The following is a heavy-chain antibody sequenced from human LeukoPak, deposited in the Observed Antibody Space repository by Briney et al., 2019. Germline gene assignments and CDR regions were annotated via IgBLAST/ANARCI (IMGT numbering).Heavy chain of an antibody. D-gene: IGHD6-19*01. CDR1: GYSFTSYY. V-gene: IGHV1-2*06. CDR2: INPSSGGT. J-gene: IGHJ4*02. CDR3: ARAIAVAGTPHDY. Sequence: ASVKVSCKASGYSFTSYYIHWVRQAPGQGLEWMGRINPSSGGTNYAQKFQGRVTMTRDTSITTAYMGLSSLRSDDTAVYYCARAIAVAGTPHDYWGQGTLVTVSS.